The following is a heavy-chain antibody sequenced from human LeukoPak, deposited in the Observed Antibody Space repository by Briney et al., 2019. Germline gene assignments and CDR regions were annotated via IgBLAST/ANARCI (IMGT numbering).Heavy chain of an antibody. D-gene: IGHD4-17*01. V-gene: IGHV1-69*13. CDR2: IIPIFGKA. J-gene: IGHJ4*02. CDR3: ASPGSEAYGAYDLYY. CDR1: GYTFPDYY. Sequence: SVTVSCKGSGYTFPDYYMHWVQQAPGQGLEWMGRIIPIFGKANYAQKLQGRVTITAAESTSTAYMELSSLRSEDTAVYYCASPGSEAYGAYDLYYWGQGTLVTVSS.